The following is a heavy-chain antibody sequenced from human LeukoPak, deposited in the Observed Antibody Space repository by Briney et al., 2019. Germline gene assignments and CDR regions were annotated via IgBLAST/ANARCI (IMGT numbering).Heavy chain of an antibody. CDR2: INPNSGGT. D-gene: IGHD6-13*01. Sequence: ASVKVSCKASGYTFTGYYMHWVRQAPGQGLEWMGWINPNSGGTNYAQKFQGRVTMTRDTSISTAYMELSRLRSDDTAVYYCARRRTYSSSSDWFDPWGQGTLVTVSS. J-gene: IGHJ5*02. CDR1: GYTFTGYY. CDR3: ARRRTYSSSSDWFDP. V-gene: IGHV1-2*02.